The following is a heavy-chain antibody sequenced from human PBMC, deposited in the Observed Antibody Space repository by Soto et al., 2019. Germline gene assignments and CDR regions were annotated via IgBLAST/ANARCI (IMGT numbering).Heavy chain of an antibody. V-gene: IGHV4-59*01. CDR3: ARDLRGSVSRALRISHMRFDP. CDR1: GGSISSYY. Sequence: SETLSLTCTVSGGSISSYYWSWIRQPPGKGLEWIGYIYYSGSTNYNPSLKSRVTISVDTSKNQFSLKLSSVTAADTAVYYCARDLRGSVSRALRISHMRFDPWGQGTLVTVSS. D-gene: IGHD3-16*01. CDR2: IYYSGST. J-gene: IGHJ5*02.